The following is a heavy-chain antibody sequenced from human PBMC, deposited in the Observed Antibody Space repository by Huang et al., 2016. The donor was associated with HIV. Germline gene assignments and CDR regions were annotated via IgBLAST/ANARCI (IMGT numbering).Heavy chain of an antibody. Sequence: QVQLVQSGAEVKKPGASVKVSCKSSGDSFPGYYLHWVRQAPGQGLGWRGVLKRNRGGTNLAQKFQGRVTMTRDTSNSTAYMDLSRLRSDDTAVYYCARNRYSGSHYVGIFDYWGQGTPVTVS. CDR2: LKRNRGGT. D-gene: IGHD1-26*01. CDR1: GDSFPGYY. V-gene: IGHV1-2*02. CDR3: ARNRYSGSHYVGIFDY. J-gene: IGHJ4*02.